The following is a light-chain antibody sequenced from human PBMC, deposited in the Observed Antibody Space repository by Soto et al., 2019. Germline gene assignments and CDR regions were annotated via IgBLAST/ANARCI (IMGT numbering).Light chain of an antibody. CDR3: SSYTSSSTLVV. Sequence: QSALTQPASVSGSPGQSITISCTGTSSDVGGYNYVSWYQQHPGKAPKLMIYDVSHRPSGVSNRFSGSKSGNPASLTISGLQAEDEADYYCSSYTSSSTLVVFGTGTKVTVL. CDR1: SSDVGGYNY. J-gene: IGLJ1*01. V-gene: IGLV2-14*01. CDR2: DVS.